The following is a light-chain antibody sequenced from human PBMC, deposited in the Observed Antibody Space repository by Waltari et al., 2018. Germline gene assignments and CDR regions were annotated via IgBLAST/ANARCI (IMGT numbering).Light chain of an antibody. J-gene: IGLJ3*02. Sequence: QSALTQPASVSGSPGQSITISCTGTSSDVGGYNYVSWYQQHPGKAPKLMIYEVSNRASGVSNRFSGSKSGNTASLTISGLQAEDEADYYGSSYTSSSTGVFGGGTKLTVL. CDR2: EVS. CDR1: SSDVGGYNY. V-gene: IGLV2-14*01. CDR3: SSYTSSSTGV.